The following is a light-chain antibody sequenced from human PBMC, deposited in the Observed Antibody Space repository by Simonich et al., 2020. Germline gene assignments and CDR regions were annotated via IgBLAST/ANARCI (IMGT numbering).Light chain of an antibody. CDR2: DVS. J-gene: IGLJ3*02. V-gene: IGLV2-14*01. CDR3: SSYTSSSTWV. CDR1: RSDVGGYNY. Sequence: QSALTQPASVSGSPGQSITISCTGTRSDVGGYNYVSWYQQHPGKAPKLMIYDVSKRPSGVSNRCAGSKTGNTASLTISGLQAEDEAYYYCSSYTSSSTWVFGGGTKLTVL.